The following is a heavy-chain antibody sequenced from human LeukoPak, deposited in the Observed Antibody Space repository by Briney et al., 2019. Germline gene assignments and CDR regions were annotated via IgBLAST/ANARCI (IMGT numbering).Heavy chain of an antibody. CDR3: ARGKIQLWLPSFEYYYYYMDV. V-gene: IGHV1-69*06. D-gene: IGHD5-18*01. J-gene: IGHJ6*03. CDR2: IIPIFGTA. CDR1: GGTFSSYA. Sequence: ASVKVSCKASGGTFSSYAISWVRQAPGQGLEWMGGIIPIFGTANYAQKFQGRVTITEDKSTSTAYMELSSLRSEDTAVYYCARGKIQLWLPSFEYYYYYMDVWGKGTTVTVSS.